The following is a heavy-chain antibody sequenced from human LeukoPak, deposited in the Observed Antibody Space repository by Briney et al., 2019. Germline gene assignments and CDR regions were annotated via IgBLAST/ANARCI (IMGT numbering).Heavy chain of an antibody. Sequence: GGSLRLSCAASGFTFSSYAMSWVRQAPGKGLEWVSAISGGGDSTYYADSVKGRFTVSRDNSKNTLSLQMNSLRVEDTAIYYCAKDRARGGATDFDYWGQGTLVTVSS. CDR3: AKDRARGGATDFDY. V-gene: IGHV3-23*01. CDR1: GFTFSSYA. CDR2: ISGGGDST. D-gene: IGHD1-26*01. J-gene: IGHJ4*02.